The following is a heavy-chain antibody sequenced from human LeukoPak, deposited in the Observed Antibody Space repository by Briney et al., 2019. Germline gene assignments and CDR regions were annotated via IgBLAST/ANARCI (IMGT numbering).Heavy chain of an antibody. J-gene: IGHJ4*02. CDR1: GYTFTSYG. CDR2: ISAYNGNT. CDR3: ARDTSKGAPYYFDY. V-gene: IGHV1-18*01. Sequence: GASVKVSCKASGYTFTSYGISWVRQAPGQGLEWMGWISAYNGNTNYAQKLQGRVTMTTDTSTSTAYMELRSLRSDDTAVYHCARDTSKGAPYYFDYWGQGTLVTVSS.